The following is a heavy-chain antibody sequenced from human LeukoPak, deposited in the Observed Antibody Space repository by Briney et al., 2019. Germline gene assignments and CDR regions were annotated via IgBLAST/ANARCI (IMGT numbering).Heavy chain of an antibody. Sequence: SQTLSLTRIVSGGSISSDYWSWIRQPPGKGLEWIGYIYYSGVTNYNPSLKSRLTISVDKNQFSLKLTSVTAADTAVYYCARVPSYDYSGSTRGSIDFWGQGTLVTVSS. D-gene: IGHD3-22*01. V-gene: IGHV4-59*01. CDR1: GGSISSDY. CDR3: ARVPSYDYSGSTRGSIDF. J-gene: IGHJ4*02. CDR2: IYYSGVT.